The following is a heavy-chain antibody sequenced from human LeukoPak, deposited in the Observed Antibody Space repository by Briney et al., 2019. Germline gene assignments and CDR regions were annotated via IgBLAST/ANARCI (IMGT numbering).Heavy chain of an antibody. D-gene: IGHD3-22*01. J-gene: IGHJ4*02. CDR1: GFSFSDHE. Sequence: GGSLRLSYAASGFSFSDHEMSWVRQALGKGLEWVSHITSSGTTMYYADSVKGRFTISRDNAKNSLYLQMNSLRDEDTAVYYCARDDSSGYSQIDYWGQGTLVTVSS. V-gene: IGHV3-48*03. CDR2: ITSSGTTM. CDR3: ARDDSSGYSQIDY.